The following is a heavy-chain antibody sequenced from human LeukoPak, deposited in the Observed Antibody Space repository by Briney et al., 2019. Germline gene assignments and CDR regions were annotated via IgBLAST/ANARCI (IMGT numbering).Heavy chain of an antibody. CDR3: ARGPYYDSSGYVLDY. D-gene: IGHD3-22*01. V-gene: IGHV1-69*02. Sequence: ASVKVSCKASGGTFSSYTISWVRQAPGQGLEWMGRIIPIRGIANYAEKFQGRVTITADKSTSTAYMELSSLRSEDTAVYYCARGPYYDSSGYVLDYWGQGTLVTVSS. J-gene: IGHJ4*02. CDR2: IIPIRGIA. CDR1: GGTFSSYT.